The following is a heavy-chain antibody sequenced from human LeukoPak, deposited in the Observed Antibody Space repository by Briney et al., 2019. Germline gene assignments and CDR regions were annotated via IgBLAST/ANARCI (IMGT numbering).Heavy chain of an antibody. Sequence: ASVKVSCKASGYTFTGYYMHWVRQAPGQGLEWMGWISAYNGNTNYAQKLQGRVTMTTDTSTSTAYMELRSLRSDDTAAYYCARDGVVVPAAKYYYYGMDVWGQGTTVTVSS. D-gene: IGHD2-2*01. J-gene: IGHJ6*02. V-gene: IGHV1-18*04. CDR3: ARDGVVVPAAKYYYYGMDV. CDR1: GYTFTGYY. CDR2: ISAYNGNT.